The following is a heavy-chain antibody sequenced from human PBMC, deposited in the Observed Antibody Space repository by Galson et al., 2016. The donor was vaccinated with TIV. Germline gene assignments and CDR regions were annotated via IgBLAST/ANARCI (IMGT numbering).Heavy chain of an antibody. Sequence: VKVSCKASGYTFADFDINWVRQATGQGLEWMGWMNPGSGNAGSAEKYRGRITMTRDTSQRIVYMGLTSLRSEDTAVYFCARSGDYGDHWGQGTLVTVSS. CDR3: ARSGDYGDH. CDR2: MNPGSGNA. CDR1: GYTFADFD. V-gene: IGHV1-8*02. J-gene: IGHJ4*02. D-gene: IGHD4-17*01.